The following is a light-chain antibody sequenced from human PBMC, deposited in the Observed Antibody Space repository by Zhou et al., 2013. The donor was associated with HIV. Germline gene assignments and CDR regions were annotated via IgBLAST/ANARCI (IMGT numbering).Light chain of an antibody. Sequence: EIVLTQSPGTLSLSPGERATLSCRASQSITRNYLAWYQQKPGQAPRLLIYGASTRATGIPDRFSGSGSGTDFTLTITRLEPEDFAVYYCQQYGSSPPTFGQGTRLEIK. CDR1: QSITRNY. J-gene: IGKJ5*01. CDR3: QQYGSSPPT. V-gene: IGKV3-20*01. CDR2: GAS.